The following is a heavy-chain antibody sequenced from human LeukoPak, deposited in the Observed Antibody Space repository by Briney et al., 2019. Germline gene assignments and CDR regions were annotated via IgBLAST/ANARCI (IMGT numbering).Heavy chain of an antibody. CDR3: VRGYSFGPYGMDV. V-gene: IGHV3-64D*09. Sequence: GGTLRLSCSASGFPFSSYAMHWVRQAPGKGLEYVSAISDSGGSTYYADSVKGRFTISRDNSKNTLYLQMSSLRAEDTAVYFCVRGYSFGPYGMDVWGQGTTVTVSS. CDR2: ISDSGGST. CDR1: GFPFSSYA. J-gene: IGHJ6*02. D-gene: IGHD2-15*01.